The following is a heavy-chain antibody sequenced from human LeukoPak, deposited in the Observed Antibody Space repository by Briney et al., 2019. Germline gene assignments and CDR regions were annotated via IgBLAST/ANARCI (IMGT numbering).Heavy chain of an antibody. D-gene: IGHD6-19*01. CDR1: GYTLTELS. CDR3: ATGPRWLVPLYFDY. V-gene: IGHV1-24*01. CDR2: FDPGDGET. J-gene: IGHJ4*02. Sequence: ASVKVSCKVSGYTLTELSMHWVRQAPGKGLEWMGGFDPGDGETIYAQKFQGRVTMTEDTSTDTAYMELSSLRSEDTAVYYCATGPRWLVPLYFDYWGQGTLVTVSS.